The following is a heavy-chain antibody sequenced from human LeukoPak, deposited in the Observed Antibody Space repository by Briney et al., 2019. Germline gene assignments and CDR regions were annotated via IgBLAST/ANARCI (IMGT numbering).Heavy chain of an antibody. D-gene: IGHD3-10*01. CDR1: GFTFGSYG. CDR3: AKDGGWFGELFVYMDV. CDR2: IRYDGSNK. Sequence: GGSLRLSCAASGFTFGSYGMHWVRQAPGKGLERVAFIRYDGSNKYYADSVKGRFTISRDNSKNTLYLQMNSLRAEDTAVYYCAKDGGWFGELFVYMDVWGKGTTVTVSS. J-gene: IGHJ6*03. V-gene: IGHV3-30*02.